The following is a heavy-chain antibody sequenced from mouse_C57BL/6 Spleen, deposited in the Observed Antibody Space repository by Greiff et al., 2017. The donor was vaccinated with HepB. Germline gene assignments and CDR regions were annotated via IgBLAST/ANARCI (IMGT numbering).Heavy chain of an antibody. D-gene: IGHD1-1*01. CDR3: ARSTVVGSYDYAMDY. CDR1: GYTFTSYW. CDR2: IDPNRGGT. Sequence: VQLQQPGAELVKPGASVKLSCKASGYTFTSYWMHWVKQRPGRGLEWIGRIDPNRGGTKYNEKFKSKATLTVDKPSSTAYMQISSLTSEDSAVYYCARSTVVGSYDYAMDYWGQGTSVTVAS. V-gene: IGHV1-72*01. J-gene: IGHJ4*01.